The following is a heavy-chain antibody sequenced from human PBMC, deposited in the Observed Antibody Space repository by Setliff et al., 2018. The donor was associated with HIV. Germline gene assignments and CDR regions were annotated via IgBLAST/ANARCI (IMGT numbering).Heavy chain of an antibody. Sequence: SETLSLTCTVSAGSIRSSTYYWAWIRQPPGKGLEWIGTIYYSGSTYYNPSLKSRVTISVDTSKNQISLKLSSVTAADTAVYYCASLDGSESPYIYYYYMDVWGKGTAVTVSS. J-gene: IGHJ6*03. CDR1: AGSIRSSTYY. V-gene: IGHV4-39*01. CDR3: ASLDGSESPYIYYYYMDV. D-gene: IGHD3-10*01. CDR2: IYYSGST.